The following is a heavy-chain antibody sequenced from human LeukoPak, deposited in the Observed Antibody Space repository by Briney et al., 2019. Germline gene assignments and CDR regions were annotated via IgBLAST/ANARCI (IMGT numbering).Heavy chain of an antibody. V-gene: IGHV4-59*08. CDR1: GGSISSFY. J-gene: IGHJ4*02. D-gene: IGHD5-24*01. CDR2: IYYTGST. CDR3: ARGDGYNLVY. Sequence: SETPSLTCSVSGGSISSFYWSWIRQPPGEGLEWIGYIYYTGSTNYNPSLKSRATISVDTSKNQFSLKLSSVTAADTAVYYCARGDGYNLVYWGQGTLVSVSS.